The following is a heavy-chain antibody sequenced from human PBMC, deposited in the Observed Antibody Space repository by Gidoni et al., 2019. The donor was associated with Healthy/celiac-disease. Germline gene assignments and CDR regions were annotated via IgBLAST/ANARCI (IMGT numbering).Heavy chain of an antibody. V-gene: IGHV4-34*01. J-gene: IGHJ6*02. CDR3: AYGGRWLQFWAGRYGMDV. Sequence: QVQLQQWGAGLLKPSETLSLTCAVYGGSFSGYYWSWIRQPPGKGLEWIGEINHSGSTNYNPSLKSRVTISVDTSKNQFSLKLSSVTAADTAVYYCAYGGRWLQFWAGRYGMDVWGQGTTVTVSS. CDR1: GGSFSGYY. CDR2: INHSGST. D-gene: IGHD5-12*01.